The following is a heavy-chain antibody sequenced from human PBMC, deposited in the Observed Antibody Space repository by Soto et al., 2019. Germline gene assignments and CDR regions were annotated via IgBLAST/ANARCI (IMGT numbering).Heavy chain of an antibody. V-gene: IGHV4-39*01. D-gene: IGHD4-17*01. J-gene: IGHJ5*01. CDR1: GASISTTNYY. Sequence: SETLSLTCSVSGASISTTNYYWAWIRQPPGQGLEWIGSVYYTEHTYDNPSLKSRVTMSVDTSRNQLSLKLTSMTAADTGVYFCARHVRGAVTMNWFDSWGQGTLVTVS. CDR2: VYYTEHT. CDR3: ARHVRGAVTMNWFDS.